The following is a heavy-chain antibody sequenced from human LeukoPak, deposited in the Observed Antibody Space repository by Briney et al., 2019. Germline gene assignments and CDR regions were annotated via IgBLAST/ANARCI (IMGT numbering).Heavy chain of an antibody. Sequence: PGGSLRLSCAASGFTFSTYAMSWVRQAPGTGLEWVSSISVSGDRTFYADSVKGRFTISRDDSKNTLFVQMNSLRDEDTAVYYCARVPVVTGYYYCGMDVWGQGTTVTVSS. J-gene: IGHJ6*02. D-gene: IGHD3-22*01. V-gene: IGHV3-23*01. CDR3: ARVPVVTGYYYCGMDV. CDR2: ISVSGDRT. CDR1: GFTFSTYA.